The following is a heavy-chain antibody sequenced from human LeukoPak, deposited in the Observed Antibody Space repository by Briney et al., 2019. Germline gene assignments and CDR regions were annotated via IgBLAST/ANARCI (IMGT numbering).Heavy chain of an antibody. CDR1: GFTFSSYW. J-gene: IGHJ4*02. V-gene: IGHV3-7*04. D-gene: IGHD3-22*01. CDR3: ARAMYYYDSSGYLGY. CDR2: IKQDGSEK. Sequence: GGSLSLSFAASGFTFSSYWMSWVRRAPGKGLEWVANIKQDGSEKYYVDSVKGRFTISRDNAKNSLYLQMNSLRAEDTAVYYCARAMYYYDSSGYLGYWGQGTLVTVSS.